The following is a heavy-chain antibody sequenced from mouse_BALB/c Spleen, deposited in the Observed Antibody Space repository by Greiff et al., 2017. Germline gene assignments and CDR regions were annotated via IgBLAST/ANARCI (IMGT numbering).Heavy chain of an antibody. J-gene: IGHJ3*01. Sequence: QVQLKESGPGLVAPSQSLSITCTVSGFSLTSYGVHWVRQPPGKGLEWLGVIWAGGSTNYNSALMSRLSISKDNSKSQVFLKMNSLQTDDTAMYYCAGYYDYDAGFAYWGQGTLVTVSA. CDR1: GFSLTSYG. V-gene: IGHV2-9*02. CDR3: AGYYDYDAGFAY. CDR2: IWAGGST. D-gene: IGHD2-4*01.